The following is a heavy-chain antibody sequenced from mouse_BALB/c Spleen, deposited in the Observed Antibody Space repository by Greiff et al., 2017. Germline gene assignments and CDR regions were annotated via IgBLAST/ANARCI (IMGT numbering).Heavy chain of an antibody. D-gene: IGHD2-2*01. J-gene: IGHJ3*01. CDR2: ISSGSSTI. Sequence: EGHLVESGGGLVQPGGSRKLSCAASGFTFSSFGMHWVRQAPEKGLEWVAYISSGSSTIYYADTVKGRFTISRDNPKNTLFLQMTSLRSEDTAMYYCARSYGYDRVFAYWGQGTLVTVSA. V-gene: IGHV5-17*02. CDR1: GFTFSSFG. CDR3: ARSYGYDRVFAY.